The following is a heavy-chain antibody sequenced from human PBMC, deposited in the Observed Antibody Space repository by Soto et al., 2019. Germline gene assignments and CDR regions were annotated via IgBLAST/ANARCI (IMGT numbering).Heavy chain of an antibody. CDR3: AAWYCDPSY. D-gene: IGHD4-17*01. CDR2: IIPILGIP. J-gene: IGHJ4*02. CDR1: GGTFSIYT. Sequence: QVQLVQSGAEVKKPGSSVKVSCKASGGTFSIYTISWVRQAPGQGLEWMGRIIPILGIPNYAQKFQGRVTITADISTSTASMELSSLRSEDTAVYYCAAWYCDPSYWGQGTLVTVSS. V-gene: IGHV1-69*02.